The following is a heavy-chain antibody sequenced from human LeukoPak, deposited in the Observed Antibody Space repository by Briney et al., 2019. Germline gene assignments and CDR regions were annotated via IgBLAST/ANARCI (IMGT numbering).Heavy chain of an antibody. J-gene: IGHJ6*03. V-gene: IGHV3-30*02. CDR2: IRNDGSSK. D-gene: IGHD2-2*01. CDR3: AVRDCTSTRCFGNNYYYMDV. Sequence: GGSLRLSCAASGFTFSNYGMHWVRQAPGKGLEWVAFIRNDGSSKNYAESVKGRFTISRDDSKNTLFLLMNSLRAEDTAVYYCAVRDCTSTRCFGNNYYYMDVWGKGTTVTVSS. CDR1: GFTFSNYG.